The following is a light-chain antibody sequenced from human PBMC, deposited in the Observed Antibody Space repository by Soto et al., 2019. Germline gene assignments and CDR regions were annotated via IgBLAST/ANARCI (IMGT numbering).Light chain of an antibody. V-gene: IGKV1-33*01. Sequence: DIQMTQSPSSLSASVGDRVTITCQASQDISNYLNWYQQNPGKAPNLLIYDASNLETGVPSRFSGGGAGTAYTTTISSRQPEDIATYYCQQYDYLPPYTFGQGTKLEIK. CDR2: DAS. CDR1: QDISNY. J-gene: IGKJ2*01. CDR3: QQYDYLPPYT.